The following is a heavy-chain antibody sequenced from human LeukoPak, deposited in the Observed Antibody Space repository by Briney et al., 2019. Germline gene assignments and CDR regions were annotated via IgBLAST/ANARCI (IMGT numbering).Heavy chain of an antibody. CDR1: GLSFSNHG. J-gene: IGHJ4*02. Sequence: PGTSLRLSCVASGLSFSNHGMHWVRQAPGKGLEWVSVIASDGGAKFYADSVKGRFTLSRDNPKNMFFLQMNLLTIEDTAIYYCAREATWGQWYFDHWGQGTPVTVSS. V-gene: IGHV3-30*03. CDR3: AREATWGQWYFDH. D-gene: IGHD6-19*01. CDR2: IASDGGAK.